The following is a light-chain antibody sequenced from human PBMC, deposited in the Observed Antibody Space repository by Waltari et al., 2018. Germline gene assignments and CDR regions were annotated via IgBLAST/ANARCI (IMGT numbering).Light chain of an antibody. Sequence: EIVLTQSPCTLSLSPGERATLSCRASQSVSSNYVVWYQQKPGQAPRLLIYEASSRASGIPDRFSGDGSGTDFTLTISRLEPEDFAVYYCQHYGTARTFGQGTKLEIK. J-gene: IGKJ2*01. V-gene: IGKV3-20*01. CDR2: EAS. CDR3: QHYGTART. CDR1: QSVSSNY.